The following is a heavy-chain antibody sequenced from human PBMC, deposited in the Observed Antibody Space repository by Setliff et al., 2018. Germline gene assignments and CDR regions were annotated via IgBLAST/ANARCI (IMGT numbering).Heavy chain of an antibody. CDR3: ARPTAYDFWSGYPARGYYMDV. V-gene: IGHV4-61*02. D-gene: IGHD3-3*01. Sequence: PSETLSLTCTVSGGSVSSGYDNWNWLRQPAGKGLEWIGRFYISGTTTYNPSLKSRVTMSVDTSKNQFSLKLSSVTAADTAVYYCARPTAYDFWSGYPARGYYMDVWGQGAPVTVSS. CDR2: FYISGTT. J-gene: IGHJ6*03. CDR1: GGSVSSGYDN.